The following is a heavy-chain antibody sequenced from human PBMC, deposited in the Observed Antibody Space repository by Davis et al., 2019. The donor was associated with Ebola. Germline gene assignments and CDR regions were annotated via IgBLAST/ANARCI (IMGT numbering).Heavy chain of an antibody. D-gene: IGHD3-10*01. Sequence: ASVKVSCKASGYTFTSYGISWVRQAPGQGLEWMGWISAYNGNTNYAQKLQGRVTMTTDTFTSTAYMELSSLRSEDTAVYYCARDPGNYYYGSGSLDYWGQGTLVTVSS. V-gene: IGHV1-18*04. CDR1: GYTFTSYG. J-gene: IGHJ4*02. CDR3: ARDPGNYYYGSGSLDY. CDR2: ISAYNGNT.